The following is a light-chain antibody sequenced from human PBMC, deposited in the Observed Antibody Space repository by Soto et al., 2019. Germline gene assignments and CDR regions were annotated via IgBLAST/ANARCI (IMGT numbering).Light chain of an antibody. J-gene: IGKJ4*01. V-gene: IGKV1-8*01. CDR1: QGISSY. Sequence: AIRMTQSPSSFSASTGDRVTITCRASQGISSYLAWYQQKPGKAPKLLIYAASTLQSGVPSRFSGSGSGTDFTLTISFLQSEDFATYYCQQYYSYPAFGGGTKVEIK. CDR2: AAS. CDR3: QQYYSYPA.